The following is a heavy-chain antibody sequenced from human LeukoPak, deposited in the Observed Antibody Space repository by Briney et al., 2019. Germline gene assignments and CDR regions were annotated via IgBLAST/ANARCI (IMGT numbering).Heavy chain of an antibody. J-gene: IGHJ4*02. V-gene: IGHV3-30*04. CDR3: ARGSHQDYFGSMTYLFDY. CDR2: ISHDGSNK. CDR1: GFTFSSYA. Sequence: GRSLRLSCAASGFTFSSYAIHWVRQAPGKGLEWVTFISHDGSNKYYADSVKGRFTISRDNSKKTLYLQVDSLRVEDTAVYYCARGSHQDYFGSMTYLFDYWGQGTLVTVSS. D-gene: IGHD3-10*01.